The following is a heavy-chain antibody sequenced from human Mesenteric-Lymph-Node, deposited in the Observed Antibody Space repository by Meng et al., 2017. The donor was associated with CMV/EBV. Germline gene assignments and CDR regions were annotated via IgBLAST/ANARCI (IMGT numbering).Heavy chain of an antibody. CDR1: GFSLSTSAVG. D-gene: IGHD6-13*01. V-gene: IGHV2-5*02. Sequence: QITLKESGPTLVKPTQTLTLTCTFSGFSLSTSAVGVGWIRHPPGKALEWLALIYWDDDKRYSPSLKSRLTITKDTSKNQVVLTMTNMDPVDTATYYCAHSSGIAAAGPFYFDYWGQGTLVTVSS. CDR3: AHSSGIAAAGPFYFDY. J-gene: IGHJ4*02. CDR2: IYWDDDK.